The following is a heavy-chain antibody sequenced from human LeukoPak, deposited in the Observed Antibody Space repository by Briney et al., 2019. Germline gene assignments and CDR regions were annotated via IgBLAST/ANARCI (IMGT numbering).Heavy chain of an antibody. V-gene: IGHV3-48*04. Sequence: GGSLRPSCAAAGFTFSSYSMNWVRQAPGEGLEWVSYISSSSSNIYCADSVKGRFTISRDNAKNPLYLQMNSLRAEDTAVYYCARDGCSSTSCQPGYKDYYYMDVWGKGTTVTVS. CDR3: ARDGCSSTSCQPGYKDYYYMDV. CDR2: ISSSSSNI. CDR1: GFTFSSYS. D-gene: IGHD2-2*01. J-gene: IGHJ6*03.